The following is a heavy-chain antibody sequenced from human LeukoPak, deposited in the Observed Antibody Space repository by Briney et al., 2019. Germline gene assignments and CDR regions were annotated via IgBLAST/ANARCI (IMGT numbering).Heavy chain of an antibody. CDR2: IWYDGSNK. V-gene: IGHV3-33*06. CDR3: AKAANYDKPYYFDY. Sequence: PGXSLRLSCAASGFTFSSYGMHWVRQAPGKGMEWVAGIWYDGSNKYYADSVKGGFTISRDNSKNTVYLQMNSLRAEDTAVYYCAKAANYDKPYYFDYWGQGTLVTVSS. CDR1: GFTFSSYG. J-gene: IGHJ4*02. D-gene: IGHD3-9*01.